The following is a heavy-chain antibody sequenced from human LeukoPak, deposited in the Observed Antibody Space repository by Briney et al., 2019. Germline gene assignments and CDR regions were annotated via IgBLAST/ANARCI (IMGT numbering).Heavy chain of an antibody. CDR1: GGSISNKY. V-gene: IGHV4-59*01. Sequence: SSETLSLTCTVSGGSISNKYWSWIRQPPGKGLEWIGYIYYSGNTNYNPSLKSRVTILVDTSKNQVSLKLSSVTAADTAVYFCARDWGVGGRPGYMDVWGKGTTVTVSS. CDR2: IYYSGNT. CDR3: ARDWGVGGRPGYMDV. J-gene: IGHJ6*03. D-gene: IGHD6-6*01.